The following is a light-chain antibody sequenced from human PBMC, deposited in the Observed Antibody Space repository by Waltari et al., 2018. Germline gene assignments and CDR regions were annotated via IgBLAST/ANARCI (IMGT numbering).Light chain of an antibody. CDR2: AAS. V-gene: IGKV3-20*01. J-gene: IGKJ4*01. CDR3: QQYGRAPLT. CDR1: QSVSSAY. Sequence: IVLTQSPGTLSLSPGERATLSCRASQSVSSAYVAWYQQKPGQAPRLLIFAASSTAPGIPDRFSGSGSGAAFSLTITRVEPEDSAVYYCQQYGRAPLTFGGGTKVEIK.